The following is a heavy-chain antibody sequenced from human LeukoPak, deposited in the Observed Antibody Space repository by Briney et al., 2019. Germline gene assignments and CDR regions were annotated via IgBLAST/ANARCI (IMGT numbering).Heavy chain of an antibody. CDR3: AKDLDYDILTGLNYFDY. D-gene: IGHD3-9*01. Sequence: SGGSLRLSCAASGFTFSDYAMNWVRQAAGKGLEWVSYISSSSTTIYYADSVKGRFTISRDNSKNTLYPQMNSLRAEDTAVYYCAKDLDYDILTGLNYFDYWGQGTLVTVSS. V-gene: IGHV3-48*01. J-gene: IGHJ4*02. CDR2: ISSSSTTI. CDR1: GFTFSDYA.